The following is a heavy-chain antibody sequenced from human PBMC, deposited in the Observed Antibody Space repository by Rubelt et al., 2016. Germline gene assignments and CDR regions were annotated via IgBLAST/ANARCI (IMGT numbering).Heavy chain of an antibody. D-gene: IGHD2-15*01. J-gene: IGHJ4*02. CDR3: ARTPPLFCSGGGCYSLGQ. CDR1: GFTFSSYN. CDR2: ISSSGRAI. V-gene: IGHV3-48*04. Sequence: VQLVESGGGLVEPGGSLRLSCAASGFTFSSYNMNWVRQAPGKGLEWVSYISSSGRAIYYADSVKGRFTISRDNAKNSLYLQMNSLRAEDTAVYYCARTPPLFCSGGGCYSLGQWGQGTLVTVSS.